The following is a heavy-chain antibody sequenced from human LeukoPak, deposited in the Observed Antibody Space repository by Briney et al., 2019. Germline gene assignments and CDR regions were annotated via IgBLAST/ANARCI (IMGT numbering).Heavy chain of an antibody. CDR1: GGSISSGGYY. CDR3: VRNFDSYNAFDI. J-gene: IGHJ3*02. D-gene: IGHD3-22*01. V-gene: IGHV4-31*03. Sequence: SQTLSLTCTVSGGSISSGGYYWSWIRQHPGKGLEWIGYIYYNGNTYSNPSLKSRLTISGDTSKNQFSLKLSSVTAADTAVYYCVRNFDSYNAFDIWGQGTMVTVSS. CDR2: IYYNGNT.